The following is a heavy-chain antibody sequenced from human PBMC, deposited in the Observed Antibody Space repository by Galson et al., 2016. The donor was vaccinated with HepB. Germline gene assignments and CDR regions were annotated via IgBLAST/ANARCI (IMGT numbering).Heavy chain of an antibody. CDR1: GASVSSASYF. CDR2: IYYSGIT. D-gene: IGHD3-10*01. Sequence: SETLSLTCTVSGASVSSASYFWSWIRQTPGKGLEWIGYIYYSGITKYNPSLNSRVTISLESSKNQFSLRLTSVTAADTTLYYCARDPGRVRPRGDKDDIWGQGTMVTVSS. J-gene: IGHJ3*02. V-gene: IGHV4-61*01. CDR3: ARDPGRVRPRGDKDDI.